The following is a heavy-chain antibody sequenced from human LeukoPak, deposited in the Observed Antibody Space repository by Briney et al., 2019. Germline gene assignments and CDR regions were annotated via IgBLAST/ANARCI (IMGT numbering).Heavy chain of an antibody. D-gene: IGHD3-22*01. V-gene: IGHV1-46*01. CDR2: INPSGGST. CDR1: GYTFTSYY. Sequence: ASVKVSCKASGYTFTSYYMHWVRQAPGQGLEWMGIINPSGGSTSYAQKFQGRVTMTRDTSTSTVYMELSSLRSEDTAVYYCARDLVDPDYDSSGYFEFDYWGQGTLVTVSS. J-gene: IGHJ4*02. CDR3: ARDLVDPDYDSSGYFEFDY.